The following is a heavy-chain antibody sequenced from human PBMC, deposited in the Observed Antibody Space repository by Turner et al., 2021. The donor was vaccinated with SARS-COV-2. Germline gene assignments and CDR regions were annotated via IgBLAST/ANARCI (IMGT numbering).Heavy chain of an antibody. V-gene: IGHV4-39*01. CDR3: ARSRLSGVDDY. J-gene: IGHJ4*02. Sequence: QLQLQESGPGLVQPSETLSLTCTVPGGSISSSSYCWGWIRQPPGKGLEWIGSMYYRGSTYYNPSLKSRVTISVDTSKNQFSRKLSSVTAADTAVYYCARSRLSGVDDYWGQGTLVTVSS. D-gene: IGHD3-3*01. CDR2: MYYRGST. CDR1: GGSISSSSYC.